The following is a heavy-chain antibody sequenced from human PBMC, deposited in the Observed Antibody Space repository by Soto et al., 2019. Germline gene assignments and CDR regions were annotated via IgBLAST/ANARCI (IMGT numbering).Heavy chain of an antibody. V-gene: IGHV1-2*02. J-gene: IGHJ5*02. CDR3: ARERKAARRNWFDP. CDR1: GGTFSSYA. Sequence: ASVKVSCKASGGTFSSYAISWVRQAPGQGLEWMGWINPNSGGTNYAQKFQGRVTMTRDTSISTAYMELSRLRSDDTAVYYCARERKAARRNWFDPWGQGTLVTVSS. D-gene: IGHD6-6*01. CDR2: INPNSGGT.